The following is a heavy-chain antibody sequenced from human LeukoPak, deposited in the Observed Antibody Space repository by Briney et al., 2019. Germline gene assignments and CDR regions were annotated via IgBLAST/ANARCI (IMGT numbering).Heavy chain of an antibody. V-gene: IGHV3-30-3*01. CDR3: ARNNWGFDY. J-gene: IGHJ4*02. CDR2: ISYDGSNK. CDR1: GFTVSSSY. D-gene: IGHD7-27*01. Sequence: GGSLRLSCAASGFTVSSSYMNWVRQAPGKGLEWVAVISYDGSNKYYADSVKGRFTISRDNSKNTLYLQMNSLRAEDTAVYYCARNNWGFDYWGQGTLVTVSS.